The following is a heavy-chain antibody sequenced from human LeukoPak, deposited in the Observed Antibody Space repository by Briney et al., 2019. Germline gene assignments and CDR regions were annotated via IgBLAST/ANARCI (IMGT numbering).Heavy chain of an antibody. J-gene: IGHJ4*02. CDR3: ARGLGLRGDTYFDY. D-gene: IGHD2-21*02. CDR2: IIPIFGTA. Sequence: ASVKVSCKASGYTFTSYAISWVRQAPGQGLEWMGGIIPIFGTANYAQKFQGRVTITADESTSTAYMELSSLRSEDTAVYYCARGLGLRGDTYFDYWGQGTLVTVSS. V-gene: IGHV1-69*13. CDR1: GYTFTSYA.